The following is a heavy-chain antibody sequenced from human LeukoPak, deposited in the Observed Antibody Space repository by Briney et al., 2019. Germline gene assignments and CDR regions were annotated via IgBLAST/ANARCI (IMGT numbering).Heavy chain of an antibody. CDR3: ARAEKYYYDSSGYHYYFDY. CDR2: IYYSGST. D-gene: IGHD3-22*01. V-gene: IGHV4-59*12. Sequence: SETLSLTCSVSGGSIRTYYWSWIRQPPGKGLEWIGSIYYSGSTYYNPSLKSRVTISVDTSKNQFSLKLSSVTAADTAVYYCARAEKYYYDSSGYHYYFDYWGQGTLVTVSS. J-gene: IGHJ4*02. CDR1: GGSIRTYY.